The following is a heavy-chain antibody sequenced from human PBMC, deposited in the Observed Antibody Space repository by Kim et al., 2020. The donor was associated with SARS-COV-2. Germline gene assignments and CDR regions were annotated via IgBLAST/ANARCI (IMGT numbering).Heavy chain of an antibody. CDR1: GYSFTSYW. CDR2: IDPSDSYT. V-gene: IGHV5-10-1*01. J-gene: IGHJ4*02. D-gene: IGHD3-3*01. CDR3: ARHLPFITIFGVVQPEYEAFDY. Sequence: GESLKISCKGSGYSFTSYWISWVRQMPGKGLEWMGRIDPSDSYTNYSPSFQGHVTISADKSISTAYLQWSSLKASDTAMYYCARHLPFITIFGVVQPEYEAFDYWGQGTLVTVSS.